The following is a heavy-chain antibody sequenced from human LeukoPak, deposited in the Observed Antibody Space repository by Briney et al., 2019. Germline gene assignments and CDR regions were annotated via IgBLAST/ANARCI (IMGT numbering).Heavy chain of an antibody. J-gene: IGHJ4*02. CDR3: ARDPDDSPGYSDY. CDR1: GFPASSNY. Sequence: GRSLSLPCAASGFPASSNYMSWVRQAPGKGLEWVSVIYSGGSTYYADSVKGRFTISRDNSKNTLYLQMNSLRAEDTAVYYCARDPDDSPGYSDYWGQETLSTVSS. D-gene: IGHD3-22*01. CDR2: IYSGGST. V-gene: IGHV3-66*01.